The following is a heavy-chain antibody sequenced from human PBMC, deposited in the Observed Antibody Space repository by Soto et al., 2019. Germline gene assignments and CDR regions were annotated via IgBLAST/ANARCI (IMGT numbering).Heavy chain of an antibody. J-gene: IGHJ4*02. CDR2: ISSSSSYI. CDR3: ARAITTISTSYFDY. Sequence: GGSLRLSCAASGFTFSSYSMNWVRQAPGKGLEWVSSISSSSSYIYYADSVKGRFTISRDNAKNSLYLQMNSLRAEDTAVYYCARAITTISTSYFDYWGQGTLVTVSS. CDR1: GFTFSSYS. D-gene: IGHD1-20*01. V-gene: IGHV3-21*01.